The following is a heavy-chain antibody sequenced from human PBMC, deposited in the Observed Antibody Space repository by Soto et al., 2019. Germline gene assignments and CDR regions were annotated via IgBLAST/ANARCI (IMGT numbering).Heavy chain of an antibody. CDR3: AREGSAPYYYYGMDV. V-gene: IGHV1-18*01. J-gene: IGHJ6*02. CDR1: GYTFATCG. D-gene: IGHD6-19*01. CDR2: INGYNGNT. Sequence: QVQLEQSGAEVKKPGDSMKVSCKASGYTFATCGISWVRQAPGQGLEWMGWINGYNGNTDYPQKLQGRVTMTTDTSTSTAYMALRSLRSDDTAVYYCAREGSAPYYYYGMDVWGQGTTVTVSS.